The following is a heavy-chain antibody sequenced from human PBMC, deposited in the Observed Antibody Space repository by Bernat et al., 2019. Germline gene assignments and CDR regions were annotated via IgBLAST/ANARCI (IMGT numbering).Heavy chain of an antibody. CDR1: GFTFSSYD. V-gene: IGHV3-13*04. Sequence: EVQLVESGGGLVQPGGSLRLSCAASGFTFSSYDMHWVRQATGKGLEWVSAIGTAGDTYYPGSVKGRFTISRENAKNSLYLQMNSLGAGDTAVYYCARDRDGWSSFDPWGQGTLVTVSS. CDR3: ARDRDGWSSFDP. CDR2: IGTAGDT. D-gene: IGHD3-10*01. J-gene: IGHJ5*02.